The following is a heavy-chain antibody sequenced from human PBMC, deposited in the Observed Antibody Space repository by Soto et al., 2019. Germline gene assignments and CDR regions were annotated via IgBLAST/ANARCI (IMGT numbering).Heavy chain of an antibody. CDR1: GGSISSYY. D-gene: IGHD3-22*01. Sequence: LSLTCTVSGGSISSYYWSWIRQPPGKGLEWIGYIYYSGSTNYNPSLKSRVTISVDTSKNQFSLKLSSVTAADTAVYYCARAAGYYDSSGYPDYWGQGTLVTVSS. V-gene: IGHV4-59*01. J-gene: IGHJ4*02. CDR3: ARAAGYYDSSGYPDY. CDR2: IYYSGST.